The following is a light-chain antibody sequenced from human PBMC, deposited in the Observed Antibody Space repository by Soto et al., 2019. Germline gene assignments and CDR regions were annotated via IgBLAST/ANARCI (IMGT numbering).Light chain of an antibody. CDR3: QQYRSWPRT. J-gene: IGKJ1*01. CDR2: GAS. V-gene: IGKV3-15*01. CDR1: QDVMYD. Sequence: EIVLTQSPAALPVSPGGRATLSCRASQDVMYDLAWYQQKPGQAPRLLVYGASTRATDAPPRFRGSGSGREFSLTISSLQSEDFATYYCQQYRSWPRTFGQGSRVEIK.